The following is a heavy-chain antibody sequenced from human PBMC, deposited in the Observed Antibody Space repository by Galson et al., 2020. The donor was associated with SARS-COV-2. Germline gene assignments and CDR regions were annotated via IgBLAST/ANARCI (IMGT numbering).Heavy chain of an antibody. V-gene: IGHV3-23*01. CDR1: GFTFSSYA. CDR2: ISGSGGST. CDR3: AKDFGTRYSSRGGLDY. J-gene: IGHJ4*02. D-gene: IGHD6-13*01. Sequence: GGSLRLSCAASGFTFSSYAMSWVRQAPGKGLEWVSAISGSGGSTYYADSVKGRFTISRDNSKNTLYLQMNSLRAEDTAVYYCAKDFGTRYSSRGGLDYWGQGTLVTVSS.